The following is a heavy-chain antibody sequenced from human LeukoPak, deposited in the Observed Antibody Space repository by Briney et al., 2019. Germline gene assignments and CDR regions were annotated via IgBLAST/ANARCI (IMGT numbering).Heavy chain of an antibody. Sequence: SGPTLVNPTQTLTLTCTFSGFSLNTYGVGVGWIRQPPGEALEWLATVYWDDDNRYSPSLKSRLAVTKDISKSQVVLTMTNMDPVDTATYYCAHRLPGCNNNWDHGYFDYWGQGTPVSVSS. D-gene: IGHD1-1*01. V-gene: IGHV2-5*02. CDR1: GFSLNTYGVG. CDR2: VYWDDDN. CDR3: AHRLPGCNNNWDHGYFDY. J-gene: IGHJ4*02.